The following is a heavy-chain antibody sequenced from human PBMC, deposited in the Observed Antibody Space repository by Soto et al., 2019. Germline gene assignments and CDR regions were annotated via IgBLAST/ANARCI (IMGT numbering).Heavy chain of an antibody. D-gene: IGHD1-26*01. CDR3: ARDGGRHCGGIDY. V-gene: IGHV1-69*01. CDR1: GGTFSSYS. CDR2: IIPIFGTA. J-gene: IGHJ4*02. Sequence: QVQLVQSGAEVKKPGSSVKVSCKASGGTFSSYSINWVRQAPGQGLEWMGEIIPIFGTANYAQKFQGRVTITADESTSTACLELSSLRSEDTAVDYCARDGGRHCGGIDYWGQGTLVTVSS.